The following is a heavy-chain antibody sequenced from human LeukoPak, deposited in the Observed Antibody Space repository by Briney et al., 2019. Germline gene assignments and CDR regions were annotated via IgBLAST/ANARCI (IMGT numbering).Heavy chain of an antibody. V-gene: IGHV3-30*18. J-gene: IGHJ4*02. D-gene: IGHD2/OR15-2a*01. Sequence: GGSLRLSCAASGFTFSSYGMHWVRQAPGKGLEWVAVISYDGSNKYYADSVKGRFTISRDNSKNTLYLQVNSLRAEDTAVYYCAKLPVGTPFNFWGQGTLVTVSS. CDR2: ISYDGSNK. CDR1: GFTFSSYG. CDR3: AKLPVGTPFNF.